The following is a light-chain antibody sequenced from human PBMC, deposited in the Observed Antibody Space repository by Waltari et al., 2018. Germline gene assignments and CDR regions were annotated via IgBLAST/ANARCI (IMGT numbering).Light chain of an antibody. V-gene: IGLV2-14*03. CDR3: ISYTTRRLWV. CDR2: DVT. J-gene: IGLJ3*02. CDR1: RIDGGFSNY. Sequence: QSALTQPASVSGSPGQSISIPCTGTRIDGGFSNYSSWYQQHPGQAPKLMIYDVTKRPSGVSNRFSGSKSGNTASLTISGLQAEDEADYYCISYTTRRLWVFGGGTQLTVL.